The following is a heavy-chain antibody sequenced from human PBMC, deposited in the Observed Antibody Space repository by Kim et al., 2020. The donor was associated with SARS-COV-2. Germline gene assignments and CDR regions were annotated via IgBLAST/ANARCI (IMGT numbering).Heavy chain of an antibody. D-gene: IGHD6-13*01. Sequence: SETLSLTCAVYGGSFSGYYWSWIRQPPGKGLEWIGEINHSGSTNYNPSLKSRVTISVDTSKNQFSLKLSSVTAADTAVYYCARAIAAADYYYGMDVWGQG. J-gene: IGHJ6*02. V-gene: IGHV4-34*01. CDR3: ARAIAAADYYYGMDV. CDR2: INHSGST. CDR1: GGSFSGYY.